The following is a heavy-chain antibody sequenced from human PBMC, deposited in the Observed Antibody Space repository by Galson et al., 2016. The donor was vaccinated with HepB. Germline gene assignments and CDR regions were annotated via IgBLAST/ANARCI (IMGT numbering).Heavy chain of an antibody. V-gene: IGHV3-23*01. CDR1: GFTFSNVW. CDR2: ISATGGSA. Sequence: SLRLSCAASGFTFSNVWMNWVRQAPGKGLEWVSAISATGGSAYYADSVKGRFTISRDNSKNTLYLQMNSLRAEDTAVYYCARGFRLGDLSSPRERDAFDMWGQGTMVTVSS. D-gene: IGHD3-16*02. CDR3: ARGFRLGDLSSPRERDAFDM. J-gene: IGHJ3*02.